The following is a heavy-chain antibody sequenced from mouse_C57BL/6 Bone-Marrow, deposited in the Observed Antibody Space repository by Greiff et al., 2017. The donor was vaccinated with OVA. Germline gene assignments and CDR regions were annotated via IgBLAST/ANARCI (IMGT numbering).Heavy chain of an antibody. CDR2: IWGDGST. V-gene: IGHV2-3*01. Sequence: VKVVESGPGLVAPSQSLSITCTVSGFSLTSYGVSWVRQPPGQGLEWLGVIWGDGSTNYHSALISRLSISKDNSKTQVFLKLNSLQTDDTATYYCALIYDGDWDYAMDYWGQGTSVTVSS. CDR1: GFSLTSYG. J-gene: IGHJ4*01. CDR3: ALIYDGDWDYAMDY. D-gene: IGHD2-3*01.